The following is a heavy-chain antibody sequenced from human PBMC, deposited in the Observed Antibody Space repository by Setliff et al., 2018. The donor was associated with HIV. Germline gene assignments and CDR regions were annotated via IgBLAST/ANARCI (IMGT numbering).Heavy chain of an antibody. Sequence: PGGSLRLSCAVSGFTFSNAWMSWVRQAPGKGLEWVGRIESKTNGGTTDYGAPVKGRFTLSRDTSKNTLFLQMNSLRPEDTAVYYCARVRLYNTALDYWGQGTLVTVSS. J-gene: IGHJ4*02. CDR2: IESKTNGGTT. CDR3: ARVRLYNTALDY. CDR1: GFTFSNAW. V-gene: IGHV3-15*04. D-gene: IGHD3-3*01.